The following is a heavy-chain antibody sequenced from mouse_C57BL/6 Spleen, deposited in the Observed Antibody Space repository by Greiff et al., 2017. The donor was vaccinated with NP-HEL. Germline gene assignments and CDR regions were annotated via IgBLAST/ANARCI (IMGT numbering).Heavy chain of an antibody. J-gene: IGHJ2*01. CDR3: AREQGYYYGSSGYFDY. Sequence: QVQLQQSGAELARPGASVKMSCKASGYTFTSYTMHWVKQRPGQGLEWIGYINPSSGYTKYNQKFKDKATLTADKSSSTAYMQLSSLTSEDSAVYYCAREQGYYYGSSGYFDYWGQGTTLTVSS. V-gene: IGHV1-4*01. D-gene: IGHD1-1*01. CDR2: INPSSGYT. CDR1: GYTFTSYT.